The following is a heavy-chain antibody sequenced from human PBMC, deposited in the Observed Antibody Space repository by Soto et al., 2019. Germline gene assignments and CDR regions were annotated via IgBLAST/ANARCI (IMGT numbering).Heavy chain of an antibody. Sequence: SATLSLTGTVSGGSISSYYWSWIRQPAGKGLELIGRVYYSGNTNYNPSLESRVTMSADTSENQVSLKPRSVTAADTAVYYCARYYYGSAHYDKYYYYSMDVWGQGTTVTVSS. V-gene: IGHV4-4*07. D-gene: IGHD3-10*01. CDR3: ARYYYGSAHYDKYYYYSMDV. CDR1: GGSISSYY. J-gene: IGHJ6*02. CDR2: VYYSGNT.